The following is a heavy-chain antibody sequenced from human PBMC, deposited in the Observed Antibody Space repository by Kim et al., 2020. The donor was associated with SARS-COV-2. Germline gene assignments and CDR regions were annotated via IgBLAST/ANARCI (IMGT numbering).Heavy chain of an antibody. D-gene: IGHD7-27*01. CDR2: IYHSGST. J-gene: IGHJ4*02. CDR3: ARLEPWGSKSISPDY. CDR1: GYSISSGYY. V-gene: IGHV4-38-2*02. Sequence: SETLSLTCTVSGYSISSGYYWGWIRQPPGKGLEWIGSIYHSGSTYYNPSLKSRVTISVDTSKNQFSLKLSSVTAADTAVYYCARLEPWGSKSISPDYWGQGTLVTVSS.